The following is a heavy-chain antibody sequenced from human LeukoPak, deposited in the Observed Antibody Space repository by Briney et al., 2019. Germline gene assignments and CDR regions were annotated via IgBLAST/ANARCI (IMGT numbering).Heavy chain of an antibody. CDR1: GGSISSGSYY. D-gene: IGHD3-22*01. CDR3: ARDNYYDSSGYYYAQGWFDP. Sequence: PSETLSLTCTVSGGSISSGSYYWSWIRQPAGKGLEWLGRIYTSGSTNYNPSLKSRVTISVDTSKNQFSLKLSSVTAADTAVYYCARDNYYDSSGYYYAQGWFDPWGQGTLVTVSS. CDR2: IYTSGST. V-gene: IGHV4-61*02. J-gene: IGHJ5*02.